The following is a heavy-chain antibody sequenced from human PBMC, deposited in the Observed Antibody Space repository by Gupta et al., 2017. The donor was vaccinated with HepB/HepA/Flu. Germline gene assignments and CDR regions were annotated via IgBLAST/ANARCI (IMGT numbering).Heavy chain of an antibody. V-gene: IGHV1-2*02. CDR1: GYTFSDYY. CDR3: ARLCQAGSSWGFDP. CDR2: INPKSGDT. Sequence: QVHLVQSGAEVKKPGASVKVSCKASGYTFSDYYLHWVRQAPGQGLEWMGWINPKSGDTYYAQKFQGRVTMTGDSSITTIYMELSRLRAEDTAVYYGARLCQAGSSWGFDPWGQGTLVTVSS. J-gene: IGHJ5*02. D-gene: IGHD6-13*01.